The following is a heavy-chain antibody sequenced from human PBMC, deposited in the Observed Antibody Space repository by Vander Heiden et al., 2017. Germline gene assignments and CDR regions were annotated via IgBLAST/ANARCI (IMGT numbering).Heavy chain of an antibody. CDR3: ARDEVVMVVAATPYNWFDP. J-gene: IGHJ5*02. CDR1: GFTFSSYS. Sequence: EVQLVESGGGLVKPGGSLRLSCAASGFTFSSYSMNWVRQAPGKGLEWVSSISSSSSYIYYADSVKGRFTISRDNAKNSLYLQMNSLRAEDTAVYYCARDEVVMVVAATPYNWFDPWGQGTLVTVSS. D-gene: IGHD2-15*01. CDR2: ISSSSSYI. V-gene: IGHV3-21*01.